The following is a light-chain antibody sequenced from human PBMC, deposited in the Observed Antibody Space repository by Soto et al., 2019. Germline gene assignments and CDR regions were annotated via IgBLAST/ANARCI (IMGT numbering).Light chain of an antibody. V-gene: IGKV3-15*01. CDR3: QEYNNWPSMYT. J-gene: IGKJ2*01. Sequence: EIVMTQSPATLSVSPGERATLSCRASQSVRTKLAWYQQKPGQAPRLLIYGASTRATGIPARFSGSGSGTDFTLTISSLQSEDFAVYYCQEYNNWPSMYTFGQGTKLETK. CDR2: GAS. CDR1: QSVRTK.